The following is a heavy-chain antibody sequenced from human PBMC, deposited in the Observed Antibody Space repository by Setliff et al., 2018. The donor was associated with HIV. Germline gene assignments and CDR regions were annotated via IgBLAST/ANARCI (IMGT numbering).Heavy chain of an antibody. Sequence: GESLKISCAASGFTFDDYTMHWVRQAPGKGLEWVSLITWDGGSTYYADSVKGRFTISRDNNKNSLYLQMNSLRTEDTALYYCAKSSSGYYFMDYWGQGTLVTVSS. V-gene: IGHV3-43*01. CDR3: AKSSSGYYFMDY. D-gene: IGHD3-22*01. CDR1: GFTFDDYT. J-gene: IGHJ4*02. CDR2: ITWDGGST.